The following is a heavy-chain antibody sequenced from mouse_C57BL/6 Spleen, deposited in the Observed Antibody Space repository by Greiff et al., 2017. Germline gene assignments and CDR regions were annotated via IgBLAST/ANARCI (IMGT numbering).Heavy chain of an antibody. V-gene: IGHV1-19*01. D-gene: IGHD1-1*02. CDR1: GYTFTDYY. J-gene: IGHJ2*01. CDR3: ARRGSYGGFDY. Sequence: EVQLQQSGPVLVKPGASVKMSCKASGYTFTDYYMNWVKQSHGKSLEWIGVINPYNGGTSYNQKFKGKATLTVDKSSSTAYMELNSLTSEDSAVYYCARRGSYGGFDYWGQGTTLTVSS. CDR2: INPYNGGT.